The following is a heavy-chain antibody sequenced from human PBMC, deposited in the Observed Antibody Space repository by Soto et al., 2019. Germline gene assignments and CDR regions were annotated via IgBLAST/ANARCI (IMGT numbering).Heavy chain of an antibody. CDR3: ARGLWNDVFQS. D-gene: IGHD1-1*01. CDR2: VHHTGSS. V-gene: IGHV4-30-2*01. CDR1: GGSISSGGYS. J-gene: IGHJ1*01. Sequence: QVQLQESGSRLLKPSETLSLTCAVSGGSISSGGYSWTWIRQPPGKGLEWIGYVHHTGSSTYNPSLKTRVNISVDRPNNQFFLTLTSATAADSAVYYCARGLWNDVFQSWGLGILVTVSS.